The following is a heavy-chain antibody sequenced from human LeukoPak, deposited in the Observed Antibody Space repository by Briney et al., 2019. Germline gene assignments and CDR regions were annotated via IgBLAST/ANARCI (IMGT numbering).Heavy chain of an antibody. J-gene: IGHJ5*02. Sequence: GGSLRLSCAASGFTFKLYWMHWVSQVPGRGPVWVSRINHDGSDTIYADSVRGRFTISRDDAKNTLYLQMNNLRAEDTAVYYCVRGGPSTWSWGQGTLVTVSS. CDR3: VRGGPSTWS. CDR2: INHDGSDT. V-gene: IGHV3-74*01. D-gene: IGHD2-15*01. CDR1: GFTFKLYW.